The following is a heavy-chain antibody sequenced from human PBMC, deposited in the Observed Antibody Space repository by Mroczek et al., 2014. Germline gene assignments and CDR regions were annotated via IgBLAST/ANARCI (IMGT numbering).Heavy chain of an antibody. Sequence: VQLVESGGGLVQPGGSLRLSCAASGFTFSSYAMSWVRQAPGKGLEWVSAISGSGGSTYYADSVKGRFTISRDNSKNTLYLQMNSLRAEDTAVYYCAKDDYDSSGYFGLTPNWFDPWGQGTLVTVSS. CDR2: ISGSGGST. D-gene: IGHD3-22*01. V-gene: IGHV3-23*04. CDR3: AKDDYDSSGYFGLTPNWFDP. CDR1: GFTFSSYA. J-gene: IGHJ5*02.